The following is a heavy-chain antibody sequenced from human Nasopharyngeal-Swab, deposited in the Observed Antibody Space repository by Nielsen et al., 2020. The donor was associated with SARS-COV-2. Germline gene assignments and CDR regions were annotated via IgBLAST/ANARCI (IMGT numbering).Heavy chain of an antibody. CDR2: IKEDGSEK. CDR3: ARGRTWLDP. V-gene: IGHV3-7*01. Sequence: GESLKISCAASGFTFSTYWMSWVRQVPGRGLEWVAYIKEDGSEKFYVDSVKGRFTISRDNAKNSLDLQMNSLRGEDTGVYYCARGRTWLDPWGQGTLVSVSS. CDR1: GFTFSTYW. J-gene: IGHJ5*02.